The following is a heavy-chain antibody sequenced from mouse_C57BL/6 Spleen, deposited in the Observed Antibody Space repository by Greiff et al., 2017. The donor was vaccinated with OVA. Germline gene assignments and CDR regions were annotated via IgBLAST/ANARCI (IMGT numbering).Heavy chain of an antibody. Sequence: VQLQQSGAELVRPGTSVKVSCKASGYAFTNYLIEWVKQRPGQGLEWIGVINPGSGGTNYNEKFKGKATLTADKSSSTAYMQLSSLTSEDSAVYFCARSGVITTVVGFDYWGQGTTLTVSS. D-gene: IGHD1-1*01. J-gene: IGHJ2*01. CDR1: GYAFTNYL. V-gene: IGHV1-54*01. CDR2: INPGSGGT. CDR3: ARSGVITTVVGFDY.